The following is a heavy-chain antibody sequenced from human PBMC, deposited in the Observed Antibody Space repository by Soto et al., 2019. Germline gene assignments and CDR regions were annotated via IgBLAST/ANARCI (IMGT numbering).Heavy chain of an antibody. CDR1: GGSFSGYY. J-gene: IGHJ6*03. CDR3: ARGLGCSGGSCYSRPSYYYYMDV. Sequence: QVQLQQWGAGLLKPSETLSLTCAVYGGSFSGYYWSWIRQPPGKGLEWIGEINHSGSTNYNPSLMSLVTISVDTSKNQFSLKLSSVTAADTAVYYCARGLGCSGGSCYSRPSYYYYMDVWGKGTTVTVSS. D-gene: IGHD2-15*01. V-gene: IGHV4-34*01. CDR2: INHSGST.